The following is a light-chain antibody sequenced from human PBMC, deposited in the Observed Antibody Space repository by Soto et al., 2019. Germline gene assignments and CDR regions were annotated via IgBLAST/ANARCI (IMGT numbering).Light chain of an antibody. Sequence: QSVLAQPASVSGSPGQSITISRPGTSSDVGGYNYVSWYQQHPGKAPKLMIYDVSNRPSGVSNRFSGSKSGNTASRTISGLQAEDEADYYCNSYSNTTTLYVFGTGTKVTDL. J-gene: IGLJ1*01. V-gene: IGLV2-14*01. CDR3: NSYSNTTTLYV. CDR1: SSDVGGYNY. CDR2: DVS.